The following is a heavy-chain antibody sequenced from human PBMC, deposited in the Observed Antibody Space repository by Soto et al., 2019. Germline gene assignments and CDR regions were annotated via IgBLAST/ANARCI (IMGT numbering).Heavy chain of an antibody. D-gene: IGHD2-21*02. CDR1: SFNFTSYS. V-gene: IGHV3-21*01. CDR2: ISATSTYI. CDR3: ARFHSATVSMHFDH. Sequence: PGGSLSLSCAGSSFNFTSYSLNWVRQAPGKGLEWVSSISATSTYIFYADSVKGRFTISRDNAQNSVSLQMNSLRAEDTALYYCARFHSATVSMHFDHWGHGTLVTVSS. J-gene: IGHJ4*01.